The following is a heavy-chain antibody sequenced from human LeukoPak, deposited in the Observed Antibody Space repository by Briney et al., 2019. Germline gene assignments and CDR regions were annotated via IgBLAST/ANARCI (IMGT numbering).Heavy chain of an antibody. D-gene: IGHD2-2*01. CDR1: GFSFTNTW. CDR3: AKGGSPSCYSSSGY. Sequence: PGGSLRLSCEAPGFSFTNTWMSWVRQAPGKGLEWVSAICGSDGSRYYADSVKGRFTISRDNSKNTLYLQMNSLRGEDTAVYYCAKGGSPSCYSSSGYWGQGTLVTVSS. V-gene: IGHV3-23*01. J-gene: IGHJ4*02. CDR2: ICGSDGSR.